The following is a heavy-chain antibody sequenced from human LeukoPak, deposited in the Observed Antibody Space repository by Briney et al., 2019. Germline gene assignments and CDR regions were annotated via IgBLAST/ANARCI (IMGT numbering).Heavy chain of an antibody. D-gene: IGHD5-18*01. CDR1: GDSISDKYW. CDR3: ARAQIIQLWLGIVVITLFDY. Sequence: SETLSLTCAVSGDSISDKYWWRWVRQFPDKGLEWIGEVYRSGGTSYNPSLKSRVTISVDTSKNQFSLKLSSVAAADTAVYYCARAQIIQLWLGIVVITLFDYWGQGTLVTVSS. CDR2: VYRSGGT. J-gene: IGHJ4*02. V-gene: IGHV4-4*02.